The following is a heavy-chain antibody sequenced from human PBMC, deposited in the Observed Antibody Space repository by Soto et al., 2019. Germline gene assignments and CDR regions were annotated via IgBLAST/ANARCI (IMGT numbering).Heavy chain of an antibody. J-gene: IGHJ6*02. Sequence: ASVKVSCKASGGTFSSYAISWVRQAPGQGLEWMGGIIPIFGTANYAQKFQGRVTITADESTSTAYMELSSLRSEDTAVYYCARVDVVVPAASPSTYYYYYGMDVWGQGTTVTVSS. V-gene: IGHV1-69*13. CDR3: ARVDVVVPAASPSTYYYYYGMDV. D-gene: IGHD2-2*01. CDR1: GGTFSSYA. CDR2: IIPIFGTA.